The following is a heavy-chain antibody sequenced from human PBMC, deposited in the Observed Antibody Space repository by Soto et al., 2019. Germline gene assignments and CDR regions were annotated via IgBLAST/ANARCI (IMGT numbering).Heavy chain of an antibody. D-gene: IGHD2-15*01. V-gene: IGHV4-31*03. Sequence: QVQLQESGPGLVKPSQTLSLTCTVSGGSISSGGYYWSWIRQHPGKGLEWIGYIYYSGSTYYNPSLKSRVTISVDSSKNQFSLKLSSVTAADTAVYYCARVGCSGGSCYSSFDYWGQGTLVTVSS. CDR2: IYYSGST. J-gene: IGHJ4*02. CDR3: ARVGCSGGSCYSSFDY. CDR1: GGSISSGGYY.